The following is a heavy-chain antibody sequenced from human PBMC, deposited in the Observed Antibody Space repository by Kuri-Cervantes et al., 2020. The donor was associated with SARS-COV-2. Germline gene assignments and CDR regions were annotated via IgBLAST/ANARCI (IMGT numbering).Heavy chain of an antibody. CDR1: GDSISSYY. Sequence: GSLRLSCTVSGDSISSYYWSWIRQPPGKGLEWIGYIYYSGSTNYNPSLKSRVTISVDTSKSQFSLKLSSVTAADTAVYYCARYGGITIFGVAPRTHWYFDLWGRGTLVTVSS. D-gene: IGHD3-3*01. J-gene: IGHJ2*01. CDR2: IYYSGST. V-gene: IGHV4-59*01. CDR3: ARYGGITIFGVAPRTHWYFDL.